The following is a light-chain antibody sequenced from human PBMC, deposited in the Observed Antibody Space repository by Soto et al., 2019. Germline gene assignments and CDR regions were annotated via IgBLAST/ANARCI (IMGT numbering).Light chain of an antibody. CDR2: EVV. V-gene: IGLV2-8*01. J-gene: IGLJ1*01. CDR3: KSYASSNTYV. CDR1: KNDIGVYDF. Sequence: QSVLTQPPSASGSPGQSVTISCTGTKNDIGVYDFVSWYQHHPGKAPRLIIYEVVQRPSGVPDRFSGSKSGNTASLTVSGLQAADEDDYFCKSYASSNTYVFGSGTKVTVL.